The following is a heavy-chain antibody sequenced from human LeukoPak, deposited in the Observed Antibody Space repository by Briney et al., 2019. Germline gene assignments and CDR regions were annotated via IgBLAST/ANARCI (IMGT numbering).Heavy chain of an antibody. V-gene: IGHV4-59*01. D-gene: IGHD3-10*01. CDR2: IYYSGST. J-gene: IGHJ2*01. CDR1: GVSISYYY. CDR3: ANRRGDWYFDL. Sequence: SETLPLTCTVSGVSISYYYWSWIRQPPGKGLEWIGHIYYSGSTNHNPSLKSRVTISLDTSKNQFSLMLSSVTAADTAVYYCANRRGDWYFDLWGRGTLVTVSS.